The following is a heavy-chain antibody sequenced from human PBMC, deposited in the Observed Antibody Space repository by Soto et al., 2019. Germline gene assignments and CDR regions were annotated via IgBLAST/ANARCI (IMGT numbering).Heavy chain of an antibody. Sequence: GGSLRLSCAASGFTFSSYAMSWVRQAPGKGLEWVSALSGSGGSTYYADSVKGRFTISRDNSKNTLYLQMNGLRAEDTAVYYCAKDQGYCSSTSCYAIDYWGQGTLVTVSS. CDR3: AKDQGYCSSTSCYAIDY. V-gene: IGHV3-23*01. J-gene: IGHJ4*02. CDR2: LSGSGGST. CDR1: GFTFSSYA. D-gene: IGHD2-2*01.